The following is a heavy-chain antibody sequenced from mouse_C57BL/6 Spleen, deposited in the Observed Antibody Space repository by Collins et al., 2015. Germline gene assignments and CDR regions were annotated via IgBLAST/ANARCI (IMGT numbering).Heavy chain of an antibody. CDR2: IDPNSGST. CDR1: GYTFTSYW. V-gene: IGHV1-72*01. Sequence: QVQLQQPGAEFVKPGASVRLSCKTSGYTFTSYWMHWVKQRPGRGLEWIGRIDPNSGSTKYNEKFKSKATLTIDRPSSTAYMQVSSLTSEDSAVYYCGAYFDGYYGYFDVWGTGTTVTVSS. CDR3: GAYFDGYYGYFDV. D-gene: IGHD2-3*01. J-gene: IGHJ1*03.